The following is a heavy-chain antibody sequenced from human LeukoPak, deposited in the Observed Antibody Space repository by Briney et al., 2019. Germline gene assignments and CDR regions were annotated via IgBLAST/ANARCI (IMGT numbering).Heavy chain of an antibody. V-gene: IGHV3-21*01. CDR2: ISSSSSYI. Sequence: GGSLRLSCAASGFTFSSYSMNWVRQAPGKGLEWVSSISSSSSYIYYADSVKGRFTISRDNAKNSLYLQMNSLRAEDTAVYYCARDRGYSGYDHHRFDYWGQGTLVTVSS. J-gene: IGHJ4*02. CDR3: ARDRGYSGYDHHRFDY. CDR1: GFTFSSYS. D-gene: IGHD5-12*01.